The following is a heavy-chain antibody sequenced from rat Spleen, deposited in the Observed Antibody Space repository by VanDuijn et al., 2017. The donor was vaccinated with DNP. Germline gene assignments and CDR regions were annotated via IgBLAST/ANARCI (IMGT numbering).Heavy chain of an antibody. J-gene: IGHJ4*01. CDR1: GFTFNKYW. V-gene: IGHV5-31*01. CDR3: AREGDYYDGSYVDALDA. Sequence: EVQLMESGGDLVQPGRSLKLSCAASGFTFNKYWMTWIRQVPGKGLEWVASITSSGGSTNYRDSVKGRFTISRDNAKNTLYLQMNSLRSEDSATYYCAREGDYYDGSYVDALDAWGQGTSVTVSS. D-gene: IGHD1-12*02. CDR2: ITSSGGST.